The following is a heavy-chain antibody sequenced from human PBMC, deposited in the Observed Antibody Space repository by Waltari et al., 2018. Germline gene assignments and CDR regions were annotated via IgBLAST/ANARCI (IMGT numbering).Heavy chain of an antibody. J-gene: IGHJ6*02. CDR2: IKQEASEE. CDR1: GFTLGSYW. CDR3: ATGSTARGYYGMDV. D-gene: IGHD3-10*01. Sequence: EMQLVESGGGLVQPGGSLRLSCAPSGFTLGSYWMSWVRQAPGKGVERLANIKQEASEEYYVDSVKGRFTISKDNAKNSLSLQMNSLRAEDTAVYYCATGSTARGYYGMDVWGQGTTVTVSS. V-gene: IGHV3-7*01.